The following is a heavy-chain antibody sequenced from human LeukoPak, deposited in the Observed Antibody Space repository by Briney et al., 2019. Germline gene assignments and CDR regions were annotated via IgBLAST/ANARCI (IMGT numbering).Heavy chain of an antibody. D-gene: IGHD3-3*01. J-gene: IGHJ4*02. Sequence: PGGSLRLSCAASGFRFSNYGMQSVRQAPGKGLEWVAIIWFDGSNSYHADSVEGRFTISRDNSKNTLYLQMNSLRAEDTAVYYCAREATGTGVDDYWGQGTLVTVSS. V-gene: IGHV3-33*01. CDR1: GFRFSNYG. CDR3: AREATGTGVDDY. CDR2: IWFDGSNS.